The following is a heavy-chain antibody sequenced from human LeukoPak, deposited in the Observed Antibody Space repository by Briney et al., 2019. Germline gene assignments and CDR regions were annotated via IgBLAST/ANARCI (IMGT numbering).Heavy chain of an antibody. CDR3: ARETNSNDFALEI. D-gene: IGHD1-20*01. Sequence: GGSLRLSCATSGFTFSNSGFHWVRQATGKGLEWVSAIGAGGDTYYGGSVKGRFTIFRENVKNSLFLQMNGLRADDTGVYFCARETNSNDFALEIWGQGTMVTVSS. CDR2: IGAGGDT. CDR1: GFTFSNSG. V-gene: IGHV3-13*01. J-gene: IGHJ3*02.